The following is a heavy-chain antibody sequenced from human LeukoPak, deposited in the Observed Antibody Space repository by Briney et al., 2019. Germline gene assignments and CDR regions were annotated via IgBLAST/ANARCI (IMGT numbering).Heavy chain of an antibody. Sequence: PSETLSLTCAVYGGSFSGYYWSWIRQPPGKGLEWIGEINHSGSTNYNPSLKSRVTISVDTSKNQFSLKLSSVTAADTAVYYCARELTYYDFWSGHTRGAFDTWGQGTMVTVSS. D-gene: IGHD3-3*01. V-gene: IGHV4-34*01. CDR2: INHSGST. CDR3: ARELTYYDFWSGHTRGAFDT. J-gene: IGHJ3*02. CDR1: GGSFSGYY.